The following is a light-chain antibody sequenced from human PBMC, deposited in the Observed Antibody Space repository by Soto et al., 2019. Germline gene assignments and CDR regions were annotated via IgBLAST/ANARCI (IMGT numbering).Light chain of an antibody. CDR3: QQRSNWPQT. CDR1: QSIRTN. Sequence: EIVLTQSPATLSVSAGGTVTLSCRASQSIRTNVAWYQQIPGQAPRLLVYGASTRATGVPARFSGSGSGIEFTLTISSLQSEDSAFYYCQQRSNWPQTFGQGTKVEIK. CDR2: GAS. J-gene: IGKJ1*01. V-gene: IGKV3-15*01.